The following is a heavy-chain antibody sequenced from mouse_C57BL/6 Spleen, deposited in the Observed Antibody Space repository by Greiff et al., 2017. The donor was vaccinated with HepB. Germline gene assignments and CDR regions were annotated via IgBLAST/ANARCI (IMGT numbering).Heavy chain of an antibody. J-gene: IGHJ4*01. Sequence: EVQLQQSGPELVKPGASVKMSCKASGYTFTDYNMHWVKQSHGKSLEWIGYINPNNGGTSYNQKFKGKATLTVNKSSSTAYMELRSLTSEDSAVYYCARKRVTTVVAREDAMDYWGQGTSVTVSS. CDR1: GYTFTDYN. CDR2: INPNNGGT. CDR3: ARKRVTTVVAREDAMDY. V-gene: IGHV1-22*01. D-gene: IGHD1-1*01.